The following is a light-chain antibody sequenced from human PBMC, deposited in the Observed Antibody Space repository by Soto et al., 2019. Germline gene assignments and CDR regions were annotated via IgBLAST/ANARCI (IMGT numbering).Light chain of an antibody. CDR3: GTWDSSLSAVV. J-gene: IGLJ2*01. V-gene: IGLV1-51*01. Sequence: QSVLTQPPSVSAAPGQTVTISCSGSSSNIGNNYVSWYQQLPGTAPKLLIYDNNKRPSGIPDRLSGSKSGTSATLGITVLQTGDEADYYCGTWDSSLSAVVFGGGTKLTVL. CDR2: DNN. CDR1: SSNIGNNY.